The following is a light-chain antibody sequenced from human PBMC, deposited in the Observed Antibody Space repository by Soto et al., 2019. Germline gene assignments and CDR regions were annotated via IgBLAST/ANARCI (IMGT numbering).Light chain of an antibody. V-gene: IGKV1-5*01. J-gene: IGKJ5*01. CDR1: QSISSW. Sequence: DIQITQSPSTLSASVGDRVTITCRASQSISSWLAWYQQKPGKAPKLLIYDASSLETGVPSRFSGSGSGTYFSFTISSLQPEDFATYYCQQYSNLITFGQGTRLEIK. CDR2: DAS. CDR3: QQYSNLIT.